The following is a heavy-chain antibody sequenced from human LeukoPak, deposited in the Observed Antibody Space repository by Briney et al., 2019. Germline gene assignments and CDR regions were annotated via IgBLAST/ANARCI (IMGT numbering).Heavy chain of an antibody. V-gene: IGHV4-59*08. J-gene: IGHJ4*02. CDR1: GGSITIYY. D-gene: IGHD6-19*01. Sequence: SETLSLTCTVSGGSITIYYWSWIRQPQGNGLEWIGYIYYTGTTNYNPSLESRVTISVDTSKNQFSLRLSSVTAADTALYYCARHSSGIAVAGTKFDYWGQGTLVTVSS. CDR2: IYYTGTT. CDR3: ARHSSGIAVAGTKFDY.